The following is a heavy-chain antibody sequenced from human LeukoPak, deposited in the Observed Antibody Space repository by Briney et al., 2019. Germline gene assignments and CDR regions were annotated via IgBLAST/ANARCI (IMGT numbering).Heavy chain of an antibody. V-gene: IGHV4-39*01. CDR1: GGSISSSSYY. Sequence: SETLSLTCTVSGGSISSSSYYWGWIRQPPGKGLEWIGSIYYSGSTYYNPSLKSRVTISVDTSKNQFSLKLSSVTAADTAVYYCARHHGRDSEYWGQGTLVTVSS. CDR2: IYYSGST. CDR3: ARHHGRDSEY. J-gene: IGHJ4*02.